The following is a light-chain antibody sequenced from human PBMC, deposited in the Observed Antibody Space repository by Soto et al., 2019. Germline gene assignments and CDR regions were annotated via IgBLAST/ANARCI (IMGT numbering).Light chain of an antibody. CDR2: DAS. V-gene: IGKV1-33*01. Sequence: DIQMTQSPFSLSASVGDRVTITCQASQDISNYLNWYQQKPGKAPKLLIYDASNLETGVPSRFSGSGSGTDFTFTISSLQPEDIATYYCQQYDNLPLTFGPGTNVDIK. J-gene: IGKJ3*01. CDR3: QQYDNLPLT. CDR1: QDISNY.